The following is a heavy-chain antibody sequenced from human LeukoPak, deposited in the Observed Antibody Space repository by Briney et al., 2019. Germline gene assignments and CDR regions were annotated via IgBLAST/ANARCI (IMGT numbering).Heavy chain of an antibody. Sequence: PGGSLRLSCAASGLTFSSYGMHWVRQAPGKGLEWVAVISYDGNSKYYADSVKGRFTISRDNAKNSLHLQMNSLRAEDTAVYYCARDVMDYGDYGGDGLFDYWGRGTLVTVSS. CDR2: ISYDGNSK. J-gene: IGHJ4*02. CDR1: GLTFSSYG. V-gene: IGHV3-30*03. CDR3: ARDVMDYGDYGGDGLFDY. D-gene: IGHD4-17*01.